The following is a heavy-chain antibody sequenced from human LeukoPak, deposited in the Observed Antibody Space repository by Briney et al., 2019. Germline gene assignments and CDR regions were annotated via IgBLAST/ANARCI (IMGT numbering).Heavy chain of an antibody. J-gene: IGHJ4*02. V-gene: IGHV3-30*03. D-gene: IGHD2-15*01. CDR3: CSHDY. Sequence: GGSLRLSCVASGFTFSSYGMHWVRQAPGKGLEWVAVISYDGTSKYYADSVKGRFTISRDNSKNTLYLQMNSLRAEDTAVYYCCSHDYSGQGTLVTVSS. CDR2: ISYDGTSK. CDR1: GFTFSSYG.